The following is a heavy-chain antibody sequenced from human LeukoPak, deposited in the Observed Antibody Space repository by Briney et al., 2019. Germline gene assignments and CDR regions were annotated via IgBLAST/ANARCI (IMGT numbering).Heavy chain of an antibody. V-gene: IGHV3-23*01. CDR1: GFTFSSYG. Sequence: GGTLRLSCAASGFTFSSYGMSWVRQAPGKGLEWVSAISGSGGSTYYADSVKGRFTISRDNSKNTLYLQMNSLRAEDTAVYYCARRDSYDSSGYYGDAFDIWGQGTVVTVSS. CDR2: ISGSGGST. J-gene: IGHJ3*02. D-gene: IGHD3-22*01. CDR3: ARRDSYDSSGYYGDAFDI.